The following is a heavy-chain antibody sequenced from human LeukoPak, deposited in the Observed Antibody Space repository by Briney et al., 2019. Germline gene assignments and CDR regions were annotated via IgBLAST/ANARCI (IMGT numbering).Heavy chain of an antibody. CDR3: ARPRGSSWSPFDY. Sequence: GESLQISCQGSGYSFTSYWIGWVRPMPGKGLEWMGIIYPGDSDTRYSPSFQGQVTISADKSISTAYLQWSSLKASDTAMYYCARPRGSSWSPFDYWGQGTLVTVSS. J-gene: IGHJ4*02. D-gene: IGHD6-13*01. V-gene: IGHV5-51*01. CDR1: GYSFTSYW. CDR2: IYPGDSDT.